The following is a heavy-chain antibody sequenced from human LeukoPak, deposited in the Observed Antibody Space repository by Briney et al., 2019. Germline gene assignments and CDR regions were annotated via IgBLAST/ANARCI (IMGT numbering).Heavy chain of an antibody. CDR3: ARETLDYYGSGSYYYFDY. Sequence: PSETLSLTCTVSGGSITNYYWSWIRQPPGKGLEWIGSIFHSGSTYYNPSLKSRVTISVDTSKNQFSLKLSSVTAADTAVYYCARETLDYYGSGSYYYFDYWGQGTLVTVSS. D-gene: IGHD3-10*01. J-gene: IGHJ4*02. CDR1: GGSITNYY. V-gene: IGHV4-38-2*02. CDR2: IFHSGST.